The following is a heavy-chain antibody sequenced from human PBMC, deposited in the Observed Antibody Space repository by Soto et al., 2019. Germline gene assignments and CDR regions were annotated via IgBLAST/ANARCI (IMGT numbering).Heavy chain of an antibody. J-gene: IGHJ3*02. CDR2: IRSKGDGGAT. V-gene: IGHV3-15*01. D-gene: IGHD1-1*01. CDR1: GITLSNAW. Sequence: EVQLAESGGGLVEPGGSLRLSCAGSGITLSNAWMNWVRQAAGKGLEWVGRIRSKGDGGATEYAAPMKGRFTFSRDDSENTLFLQMSALKPEDTGVYFCTSTRPGTNVFDIWGPGTMVIVSS. CDR3: TSTRPGTNVFDI.